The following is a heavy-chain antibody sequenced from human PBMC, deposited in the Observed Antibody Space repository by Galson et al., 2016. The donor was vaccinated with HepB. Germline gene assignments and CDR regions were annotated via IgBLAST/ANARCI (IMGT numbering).Heavy chain of an antibody. CDR2: IYYSGST. D-gene: IGHD3-22*01. J-gene: IGHJ3*02. CDR3: ARVPLYYDSSGSPRGNDAFDI. Sequence: CTVSGGSISSGGYYWSWIRQHPGKGLEWIGYIYYSGSTYYNPSLKSRVTISVDTSKNQFSLKLSSVTAADTAVFYCARVPLYYDSSGSPRGNDAFDIWGQGTMVTVSS. V-gene: IGHV4-31*03. CDR1: GGSISSGGYY.